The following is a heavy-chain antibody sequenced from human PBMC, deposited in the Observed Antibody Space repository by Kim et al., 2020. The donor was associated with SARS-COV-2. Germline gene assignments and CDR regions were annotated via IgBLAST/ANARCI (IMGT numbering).Heavy chain of an antibody. D-gene: IGHD6-13*01. CDR3: AKDWISGYSSLPVGY. CDR2: ISWYSGSI. Sequence: GGSLRLSCAASGFTFGDYAMHWVRQAPGKGLEWVSGISWYSGSIGYADSVKGRFTISRDNAKNSLYLHMNSLRAEDTALYYCAKDWISGYSSLPVGYWGHRTLVTVTS. J-gene: IGHJ4*01. V-gene: IGHV3-9*01. CDR1: GFTFGDYA.